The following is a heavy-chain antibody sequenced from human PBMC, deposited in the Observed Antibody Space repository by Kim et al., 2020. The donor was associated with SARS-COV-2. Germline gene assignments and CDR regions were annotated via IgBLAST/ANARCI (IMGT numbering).Heavy chain of an antibody. Sequence: TYYKHKFQGRVTVTGDRSISTIYMDLNSLRSDDTAIYYCTRARAITGLDPWGQGTLVTVSS. V-gene: IGHV1-2*02. CDR2: T. CDR3: TRARAITGLDP. J-gene: IGHJ5*02.